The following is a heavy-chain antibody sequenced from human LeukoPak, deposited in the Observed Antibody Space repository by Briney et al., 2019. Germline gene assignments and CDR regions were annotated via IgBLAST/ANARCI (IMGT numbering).Heavy chain of an antibody. D-gene: IGHD3-3*01. CDR3: ARLGSTISGVVMEKYYYMDV. J-gene: IGHJ6*03. Sequence: SETLSLPCTVSGGSISSYYWSWIRQPAGKGLEWFGRNYTSGSTNYNPSLKSRVTMSVDTSKNQFSLKLSSVTAADTAVYYCARLGSTISGVVMEKYYYMDVWGTGTTVTVSS. V-gene: IGHV4-4*07. CDR1: GGSISSYY. CDR2: NYTSGST.